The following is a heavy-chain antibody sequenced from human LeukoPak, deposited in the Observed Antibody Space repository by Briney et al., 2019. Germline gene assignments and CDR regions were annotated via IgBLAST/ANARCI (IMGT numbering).Heavy chain of an antibody. J-gene: IGHJ4*02. CDR2: ISSSSSTI. CDR1: GFTFSTYT. CDR3: ARAAYSGYDYLDY. Sequence: GGSLRLSCAASGFTFSTYTMNWVRQAPGKGLEWVSYISSSSSTIYYADSVKGRFTISRDNAKNSLYLQMNSLRAEDTAIYYCARAAYSGYDYLDYWGQGTLVTVSS. D-gene: IGHD5-12*01. V-gene: IGHV3-48*01.